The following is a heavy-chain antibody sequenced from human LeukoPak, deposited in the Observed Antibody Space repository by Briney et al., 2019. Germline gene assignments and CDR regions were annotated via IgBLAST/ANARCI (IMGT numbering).Heavy chain of an antibody. D-gene: IGHD3-3*01. J-gene: IGHJ6*02. V-gene: IGHV3-9*01. Sequence: PGGSLRLSCAAAGFTFNDFAMRGGRQTPGKGLEWVSGISWNSGSIGYADSVKGRFTISRDNGKNALYLEMNSLRAEDTALYYCLKDGAIFGVHITRGGMDVWGQGTTVTVSS. CDR1: GFTFNDFA. CDR3: LKDGAIFGVHITRGGMDV. CDR2: ISWNSGSI.